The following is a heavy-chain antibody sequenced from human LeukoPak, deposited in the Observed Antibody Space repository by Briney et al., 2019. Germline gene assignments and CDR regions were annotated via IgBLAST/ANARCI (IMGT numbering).Heavy chain of an antibody. V-gene: IGHV1-2*06. CDR3: ARDASVSADY. D-gene: IGHD5/OR15-5a*01. CDR2: IDPNSGGT. Sequence: ASAKVSCKASGYTFTGYYMHWVRQAPGQGLEWMGRIDPNSGGTSYAQNFQGRVTMTRDTSISTAYMELTRLTSDDTAVYYCARDASVSADYWGQGTLVTVSS. CDR1: GYTFTGYY. J-gene: IGHJ4*02.